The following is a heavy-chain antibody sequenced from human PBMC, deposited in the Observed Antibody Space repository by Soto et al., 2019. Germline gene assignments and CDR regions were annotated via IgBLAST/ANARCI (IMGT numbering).Heavy chain of an antibody. Sequence: EVQLLESGGGLVQPGGSLRLSCAASGFSFNSYSMSWVRQAPGKGLEWVAGIIGSGDSAYYADSVKGRFTISRDNSKNTLSWQMNSLGAGDTAIYYCARDRGTTTVTFDAFQHWGQGTLVAVSS. D-gene: IGHD4-17*01. J-gene: IGHJ1*01. CDR1: GFSFNSYS. CDR3: ARDRGTTTVTFDAFQH. CDR2: IIGSGDSA. V-gene: IGHV3-23*01.